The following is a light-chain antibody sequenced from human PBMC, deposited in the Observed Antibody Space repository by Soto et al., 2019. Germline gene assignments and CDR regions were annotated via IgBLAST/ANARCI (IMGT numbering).Light chain of an antibody. CDR3: QQSYSTLSIT. CDR1: QSSSSY. V-gene: IGKV1-39*01. J-gene: IGKJ5*01. CDR2: AAS. Sequence: DIQMTQSPSSLSASVGDRVTITCRASQSSSSYLNWYQQKPGKAPKLLIYAASSLQSGVPSRFSGSGSWTEFTLTISSLQPEDFSTYYCQQSYSTLSITVRQGTRLEIK.